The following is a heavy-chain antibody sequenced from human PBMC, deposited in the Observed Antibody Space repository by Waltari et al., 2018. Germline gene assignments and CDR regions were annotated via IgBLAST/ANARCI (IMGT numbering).Heavy chain of an antibody. CDR2: INHDGNT. CDR3: ASPAGRYSRSPFFDY. J-gene: IGHJ4*02. CDR1: GGSFSGDF. D-gene: IGHD6-6*01. Sequence: QVQLQQWGTRVLKPSETLSLTCAVHGGSFSGDFWAWIRQPPGKGLEWIGEINHDGNTNYNPSLKSRGSISADMSKNRFSLKVTSVTAADTAVYYCASPAGRYSRSPFFDYWGQGTLVTVSS. V-gene: IGHV4-34*01.